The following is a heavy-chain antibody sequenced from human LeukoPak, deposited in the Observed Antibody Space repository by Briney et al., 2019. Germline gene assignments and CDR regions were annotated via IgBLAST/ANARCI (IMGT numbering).Heavy chain of an antibody. D-gene: IGHD3-3*01. CDR1: GYTFTGYY. CDR2: INPNSGGT. V-gene: IGHV1-2*02. Sequence: GASVKVSCKASGYTFTGYYMHWVRQAPGQGLEWMGWINPNSGGTNYAQKFQGRVTMTRDTSISTAYMELSRLRSDDTAVYYCARELITIFGAPAKDWGQGTLVTVSS. J-gene: IGHJ4*02. CDR3: ARELITIFGAPAKD.